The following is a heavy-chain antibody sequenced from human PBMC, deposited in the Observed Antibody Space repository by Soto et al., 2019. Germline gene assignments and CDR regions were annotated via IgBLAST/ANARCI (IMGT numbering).Heavy chain of an antibody. CDR2: ISSNGGNT. D-gene: IGHD3-3*01. V-gene: IGHV3-64D*06. CDR1: GFTFSNYA. J-gene: IGHJ4*02. Sequence: PGGSLRLSCSASGFTFSNYAMHWVRQAPGKGLEYVSAISSNGGNTNYAESVKSRFSISRDNSKRTLYLQMSSLRAEDTAVYHCVKDATPSDFWSGYYTHFDYWGQGTLVTVSS. CDR3: VKDATPSDFWSGYYTHFDY.